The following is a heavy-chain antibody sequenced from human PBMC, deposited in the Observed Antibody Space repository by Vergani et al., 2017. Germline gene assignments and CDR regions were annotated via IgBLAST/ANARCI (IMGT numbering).Heavy chain of an antibody. J-gene: IGHJ4*02. CDR1: GGSISSYY. V-gene: IGHV4-59*01. CDR3: ARETYYYDSSGYYYALFDY. Sequence: QVQLQESGPGLVKPSETLSLTCTVSGGSISSYYWSWIRQPPGKGLEWSGYIYYSGSTNYKPSLKSRVTISVDTSKNQFSLKLSSVTAADTAVYYCARETYYYDSSGYYYALFDYWGQGTLVTVSS. D-gene: IGHD3-22*01. CDR2: IYYSGST.